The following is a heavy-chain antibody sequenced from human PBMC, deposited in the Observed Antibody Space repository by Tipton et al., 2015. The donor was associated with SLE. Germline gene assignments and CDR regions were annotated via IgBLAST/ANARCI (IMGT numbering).Heavy chain of an antibody. CDR3: ARRSRGAFDI. V-gene: IGHV4-39*07. CDR1: GGSISSSSYY. CDR2: IYYSGST. J-gene: IGHJ3*02. Sequence: TLSLTCTVSGGSISSSSYYWGWIRQPPGKGLEWIGSIYYSGSTYYNPSLKSRVTISGDTSKNQFSLKLNSVTAADTAVYYCARRSRGAFDIWCQGTMVTVS. D-gene: IGHD2-2*01.